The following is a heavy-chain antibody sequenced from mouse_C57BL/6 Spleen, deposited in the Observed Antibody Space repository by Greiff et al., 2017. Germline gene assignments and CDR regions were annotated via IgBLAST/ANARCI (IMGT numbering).Heavy chain of an antibody. CDR3: ARATMITSLNFDV. D-gene: IGHD2-4*01. J-gene: IGHJ1*03. CDR1: GYTFTSYW. CDR2: LDPSDSYT. V-gene: IGHV1-69*01. Sequence: QVQLKQPGAELVMPGASVKLSCKASGYTFTSYWMHWVKQRPGQGLEWIGELDPSDSYTNYNQKFKGKSTLTVDKSSSTAYLQLSSLTSEDSAVYYCARATMITSLNFDVWGTGTTVTVS.